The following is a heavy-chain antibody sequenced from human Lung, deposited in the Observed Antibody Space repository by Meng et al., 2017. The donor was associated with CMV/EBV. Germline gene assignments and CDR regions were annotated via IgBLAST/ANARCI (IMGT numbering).Heavy chain of an antibody. CDR2: INWNGGST. CDR1: GFTFDDYA. CDR3: ARVWEQLEYYFDY. V-gene: IGHV3-20*04. J-gene: IGHJ4*02. Sequence: GASLKISCAASGFTFDDYALCLVRQVPGEGVEWVSGINWNGGSTRYVDSVKGRFTISRENAKNSLYLQMNSLRAEDTAFYYCARVWEQLEYYFDYWGQGALVTVSS. D-gene: IGHD6-13*01.